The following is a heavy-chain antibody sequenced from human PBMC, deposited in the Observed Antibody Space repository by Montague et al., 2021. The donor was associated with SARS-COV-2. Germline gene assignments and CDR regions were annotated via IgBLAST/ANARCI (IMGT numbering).Heavy chain of an antibody. CDR1: GFTFDDYA. D-gene: IGHD2-2*01. CDR2: ISWNSGSI. V-gene: IGHV3-9*01. Sequence: SLRLSCAASGFTFDDYAMHWVRQASGKGLEWVSGISWNSGSIGYADSVKGRFTISRDNAKNSLYLQMNSLRAEDTALYYCAKAGSTSCYVRCGWFDPWGQGPLFTVSS. J-gene: IGHJ5*02. CDR3: AKAGSTSCYVRCGWFDP.